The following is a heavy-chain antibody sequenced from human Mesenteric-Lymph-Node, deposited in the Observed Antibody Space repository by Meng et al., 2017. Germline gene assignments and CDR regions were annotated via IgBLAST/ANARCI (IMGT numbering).Heavy chain of an antibody. V-gene: IGHV3-23*01. CDR2: ISGSGGST. J-gene: IGHJ4*02. CDR1: GFTFSSYA. D-gene: IGHD5-18*01. CDR3: ASGSYGRYYFDY. Sequence: GESLKISCAASGFTFSSYAMSWVRQAPGKGLEWVSAISGSGGSTYYADSVKGRFTISRDNSKNTLYLQMNSLRAEDTAVYYCASGSYGRYYFDYWGQGTLVTVSS.